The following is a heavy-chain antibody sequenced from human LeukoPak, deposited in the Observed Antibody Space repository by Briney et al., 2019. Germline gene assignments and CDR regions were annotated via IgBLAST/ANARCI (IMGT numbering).Heavy chain of an antibody. CDR1: GYTFTSYG. J-gene: IGHJ4*02. D-gene: IGHD6-13*01. Sequence: GATVKVSCKASGYTFTSYGISWVRQAPGQGLEWMGWISAYNGNTNYAQKLQGRVTMTTDTSTSTAYMELRSLRSDDTAVYYCARDLIAAAGTPLDYWGQGTLVTVSS. CDR3: ARDLIAAAGTPLDY. CDR2: ISAYNGNT. V-gene: IGHV1-18*01.